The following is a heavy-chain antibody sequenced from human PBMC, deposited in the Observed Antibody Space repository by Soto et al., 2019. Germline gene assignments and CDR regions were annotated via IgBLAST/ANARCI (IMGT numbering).Heavy chain of an antibody. Sequence: QVQLVESGGGEVQPWRSLRLACAPSGFTVSSYAMQWVRQAPGKGLEWVGVISSEGSNKYYADSVKGRFASSRDTSKNKLYLQMNSLRAEDPAVYYGAKEAAAAGTFGYWGEGTLVAVSS. CDR3: AKEAAAAGTFGY. V-gene: IGHV3-30*18. D-gene: IGHD6-13*01. CDR1: GFTVSSYA. CDR2: ISSEGSNK. J-gene: IGHJ4*02.